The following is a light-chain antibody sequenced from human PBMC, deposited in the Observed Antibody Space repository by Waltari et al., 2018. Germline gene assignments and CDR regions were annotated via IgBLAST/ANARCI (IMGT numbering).Light chain of an antibody. CDR3: QQYNSYSVT. CDR2: KAS. Sequence: DIQMTQSPSTLSASVGDRVTITCRASQSIGSWLAWYQQKPGKAPKLLIYKASTVLSGVPSRFSGSGSGTEFTLNISSLQPDDFATYYCQQYNSYSVTFGPGTKVDIK. V-gene: IGKV1-5*03. CDR1: QSIGSW. J-gene: IGKJ3*01.